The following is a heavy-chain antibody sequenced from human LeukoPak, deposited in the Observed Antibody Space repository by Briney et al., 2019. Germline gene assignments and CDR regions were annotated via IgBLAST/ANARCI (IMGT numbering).Heavy chain of an antibody. V-gene: IGHV4-39*02. Sequence: SETLSLTCIVSGGSTSGGNYYWGWTRRPPGKGLEWIGGISSSGNTYYNPSLKSRITISIDTSKNHFSLKLSSVTAADTAVYYCARLGAGPTYYDFWSGYSSFYFDYWGQGTLVTVSS. CDR1: GGSTSGGNYY. CDR2: ISSSGNT. D-gene: IGHD3-3*01. CDR3: ARLGAGPTYYDFWSGYSSFYFDY. J-gene: IGHJ4*02.